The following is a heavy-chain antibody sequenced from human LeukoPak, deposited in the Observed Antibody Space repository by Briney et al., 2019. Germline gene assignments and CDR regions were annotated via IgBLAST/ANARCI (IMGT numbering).Heavy chain of an antibody. CDR1: EFIFSSFA. V-gene: IGHV3-23*01. D-gene: IGHD2-2*01. Sequence: GGSLRLSCAASEFIFSSFAMNWVRQAPGKGLEWVSVISGSGGSTYYTDAVKGRFTISRDNSKNTLYLQMNSLRAEDTAVYYCAKDRAVVVPAALDYWGQGTLVTVSS. J-gene: IGHJ4*02. CDR3: AKDRAVVVPAALDY. CDR2: ISGSGGST.